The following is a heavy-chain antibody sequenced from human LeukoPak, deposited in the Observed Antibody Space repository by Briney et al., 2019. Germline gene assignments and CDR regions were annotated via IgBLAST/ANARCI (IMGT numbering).Heavy chain of an antibody. V-gene: IGHV3-64*01. J-gene: IGHJ4*02. Sequence: GGSLRLSCAASGLTFSSYAMHWVRQAPGKGLEYVSVISSNGGSTYYANSVKGRFTISRDNSKNTLYLQMGSLRAEDMAVYYCARGGPFQWELLVYWGQGTLVTVSS. D-gene: IGHD1-26*01. CDR1: GLTFSSYA. CDR3: ARGGPFQWELLVY. CDR2: ISSNGGST.